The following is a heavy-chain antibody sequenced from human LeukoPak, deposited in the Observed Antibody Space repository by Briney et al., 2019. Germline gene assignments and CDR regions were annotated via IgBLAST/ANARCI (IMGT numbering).Heavy chain of an antibody. CDR2: INSDGSST. Sequence: GGSLRLSCAASGFTFSSYWMHWVRQAPGKGLVWVSRINSDGSSTSYADSVKGRFTISRDNAKNTLYLRMNSLRAEDTAVYYCASSYGSGGDWFDPWGQGTLVTVSS. CDR1: GFTFSSYW. D-gene: IGHD3-10*01. CDR3: ASSYGSGGDWFDP. J-gene: IGHJ5*02. V-gene: IGHV3-74*01.